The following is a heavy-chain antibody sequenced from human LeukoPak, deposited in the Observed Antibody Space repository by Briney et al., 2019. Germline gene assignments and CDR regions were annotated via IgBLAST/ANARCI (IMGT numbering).Heavy chain of an antibody. J-gene: IGHJ4*02. V-gene: IGHV1-46*01. Sequence: GASVKVSCKASGYIFINYYIHWVRQAPGQGLEWMGVINPSDGSTNYAQKYQDRVTMTKDTSTRTVYMQLSSLRSDDTAVYYCERDVAREFDYWGQGTLVTVSS. CDR2: INPSDGST. CDR1: GYIFINYY. CDR3: ERDVAREFDY.